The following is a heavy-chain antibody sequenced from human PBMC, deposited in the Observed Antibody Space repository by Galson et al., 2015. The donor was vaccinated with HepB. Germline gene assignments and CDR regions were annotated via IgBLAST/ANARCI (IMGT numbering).Heavy chain of an antibody. D-gene: IGHD5-24*01. Sequence: SLRLSCAASGFTFDDYAMHWVRQAPGKGLEWVSGISWNSGSIGYADSVKGRFTISRDNAKNSLYLQMNSLRAEDTALYYCAKDERRDGYNYWDYWGQGTLVTVSS. J-gene: IGHJ4*02. CDR3: AKDERRDGYNYWDY. CDR2: ISWNSGSI. CDR1: GFTFDDYA. V-gene: IGHV3-9*01.